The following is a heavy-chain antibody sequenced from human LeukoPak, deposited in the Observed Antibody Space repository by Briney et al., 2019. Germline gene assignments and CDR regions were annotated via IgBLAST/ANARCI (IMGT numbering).Heavy chain of an antibody. D-gene: IGHD1-26*01. J-gene: IGHJ4*02. V-gene: IGHV3-23*01. CDR1: GFTFSSYA. Sequence: GGSLRLSCAASGFTFSSYAMSWVRQAPGKGLEWVSAISGSGGSTYYADSVKGRFTISRDNSKNTLYLQMNSLRADDTAVYYCAKEPRKSPYLYYFDYWGQGTLVTVSS. CDR2: ISGSGGST. CDR3: AKEPRKSPYLYYFDY.